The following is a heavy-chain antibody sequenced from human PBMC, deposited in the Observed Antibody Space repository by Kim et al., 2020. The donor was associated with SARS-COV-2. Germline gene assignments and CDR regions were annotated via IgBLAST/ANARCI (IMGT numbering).Heavy chain of an antibody. V-gene: IGHV3-7*03. J-gene: IGHJ1*01. D-gene: IGHD6-19*01. CDR2: IKQDGSQK. Sequence: GGSLRLSCAASGFTFGSYWMTWVRQAPGKGLEWVANIKQDGSQKYYMDSVKGRFTISRDDAKNSLYLQMNSLRAEDTAVYYCARTVTGTTESFEYWGQGT. CDR1: GFTFGSYW. CDR3: ARTVTGTTESFEY.